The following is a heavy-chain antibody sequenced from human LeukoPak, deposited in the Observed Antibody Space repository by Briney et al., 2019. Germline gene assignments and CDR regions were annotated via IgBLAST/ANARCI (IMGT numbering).Heavy chain of an antibody. CDR1: GFTFSSYA. Sequence: PGGSLRLSCAASGFTFSSYAMHWVRQAPGKGLEWVAVISYDGSNKYYADSVKGRFTISRDNSKNTLYLQMNSLRSEDTAVYYCARGEYDFWSGYLRRGWFDPWGQGTLVTVSS. CDR2: ISYDGSNK. D-gene: IGHD3-3*01. J-gene: IGHJ5*02. V-gene: IGHV3-30*04. CDR3: ARGEYDFWSGYLRRGWFDP.